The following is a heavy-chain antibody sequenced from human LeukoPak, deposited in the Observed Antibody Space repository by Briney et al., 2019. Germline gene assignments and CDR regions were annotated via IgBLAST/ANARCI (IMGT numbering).Heavy chain of an antibody. CDR3: ARGPLYGSGSYPLDY. J-gene: IGHJ4*02. V-gene: IGHV1-18*01. CDR2: ISAYNGNT. Sequence: ASVKVSCKASGYTFTSYGISWVRQAPGQGLEWMGWISAYNGNTNYAQKLQGRVTMTTDTSTSTAYMELSSLRSEDTAVYYCARGPLYGSGSYPLDYWGQGTLVTVSS. CDR1: GYTFTSYG. D-gene: IGHD3-10*01.